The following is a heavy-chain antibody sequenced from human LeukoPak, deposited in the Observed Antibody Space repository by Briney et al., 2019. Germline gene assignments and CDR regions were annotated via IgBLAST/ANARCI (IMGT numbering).Heavy chain of an antibody. CDR2: ISSSGSTI. CDR1: GFTFSSNG. Sequence: GGTLRLSCVASGFTFSSNGLSWVGQAPGKGLEWVSYISSSGSTIYYADSVKGRFTISRDNAKNSLYLQMNSLRAEDTAVYYCASQIAAAFDYWGQGTLVTVSS. V-gene: IGHV3-48*04. CDR3: ASQIAAAFDY. D-gene: IGHD6-13*01. J-gene: IGHJ4*02.